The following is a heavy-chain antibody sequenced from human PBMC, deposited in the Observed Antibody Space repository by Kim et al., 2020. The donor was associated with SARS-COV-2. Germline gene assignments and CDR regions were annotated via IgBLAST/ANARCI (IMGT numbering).Heavy chain of an antibody. D-gene: IGHD3-16*01. Sequence: SETLSLTCTVSGDSISRNSNYWGWIRQPPGKGRKGIVSINYSGNTYYNPSLKSRVTISSDTSQNQFSLKIMSVTAADTSVYYCARLVSENSAVTYWVQGT. CDR2: INYSGNT. V-gene: IGHV4-39*01. J-gene: IGHJ4*02. CDR3: ARLVSENSAVTY. CDR1: GDSISRNSNY.